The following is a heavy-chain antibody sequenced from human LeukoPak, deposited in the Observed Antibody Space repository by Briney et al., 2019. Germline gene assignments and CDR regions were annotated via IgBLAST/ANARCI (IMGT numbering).Heavy chain of an antibody. J-gene: IGHJ4*02. V-gene: IGHV7-4-1*02. CDR3: ARDSISGSYVHYDN. Sequence: ASVKVSCKASGNTFTTYYMHWVRQAPGQGLEWMGWINTNTGNPTYAQGFTGRFVFSLDTSVSTAYLQINSLKAEDTAVYYCARDSISGSYVHYDNWGQGTLVTVSS. CDR2: INTNTGNP. D-gene: IGHD1-26*01. CDR1: GNTFTTYY.